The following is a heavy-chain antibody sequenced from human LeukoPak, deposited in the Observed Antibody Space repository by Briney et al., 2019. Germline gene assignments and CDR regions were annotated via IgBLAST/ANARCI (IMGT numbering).Heavy chain of an antibody. CDR2: INPNSGGT. V-gene: IGHV1-2*02. Sequence: ASVKVSCKAPGYTFTGYYMHWVRQAPGQGLEWMGWINPNSGGTNYAQKFQGRVTMTRDTSISTAYMELSRLRSDDTAVYYCARDLEQQLVRYYFDYWGQGTLVTVSS. D-gene: IGHD6-13*01. CDR1: GYTFTGYY. CDR3: ARDLEQQLVRYYFDY. J-gene: IGHJ4*02.